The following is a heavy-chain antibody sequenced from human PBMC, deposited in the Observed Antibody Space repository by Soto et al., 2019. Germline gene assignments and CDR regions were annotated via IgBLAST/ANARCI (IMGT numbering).Heavy chain of an antibody. CDR2: IWYDGSNK. CDR3: ARDHYYYDSSGYYYPGYFDY. CDR1: GFSFSSYG. D-gene: IGHD3-22*01. V-gene: IGHV3-33*01. Sequence: PGGSLRLSCAASGFSFSSYGMHWVRQAPGKGLEWVAVIWYDGSNKYSADSVKGRFTISRDNSKNTLYLQMNSLRAEDTAVYYCARDHYYYDSSGYYYPGYFDYWGQGTLVTVSS. J-gene: IGHJ4*02.